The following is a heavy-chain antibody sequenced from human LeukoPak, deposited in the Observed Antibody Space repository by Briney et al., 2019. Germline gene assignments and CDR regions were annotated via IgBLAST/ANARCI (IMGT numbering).Heavy chain of an antibody. CDR1: GVSISSYY. Sequence: SETLSLTCTVSGVSISSYYWSWIRQHPGKGLEWIGYIYYSGSTYYNPSLKSRVTISVDTSKNQFSLKLSSVTAADTAVYYCARARYDEYLYYYYGMDVWGQGTTVTVSS. V-gene: IGHV4-59*06. J-gene: IGHJ6*02. CDR3: ARARYDEYLYYYYGMDV. D-gene: IGHD5-12*01. CDR2: IYYSGST.